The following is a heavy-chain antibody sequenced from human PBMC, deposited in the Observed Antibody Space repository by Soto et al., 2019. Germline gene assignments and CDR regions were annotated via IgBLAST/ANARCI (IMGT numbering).Heavy chain of an antibody. J-gene: IGHJ3*02. D-gene: IGHD3-22*01. CDR1: GGSISSGGYS. V-gene: IGHV4-30-2*01. CDR2: IYHSGST. CDR3: ARAGVYDSSGYYYEGAFDI. Sequence: QLQLQESGSGLVKPSQTLSLTCAVSGGSISSGGYSWSWIRQPPGKGMEWIGYIYHSGSTYYNPSLKCRVTISVDRSKNQFSLKLSSVTAADTAVYYCARAGVYDSSGYYYEGAFDIWGQGTMVTVSS.